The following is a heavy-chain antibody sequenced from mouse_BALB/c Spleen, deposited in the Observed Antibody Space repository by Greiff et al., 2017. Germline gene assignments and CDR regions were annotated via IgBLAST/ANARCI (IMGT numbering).Heavy chain of an antibody. V-gene: IGHV1-87*01. CDR2: IYPGGGYT. J-gene: IGHJ3*01. CDR3: ARGDSSGYGAY. D-gene: IGHD3-2*01. CDR1: GYTFTSYW. Sequence: SGAELARPGASVKLSCKASGYTFTSYWMQWVKQRPGQGLEWIGAIYPGGGYTNYNEKFKGKATLTADTSSSTAYMQLSSLTSEDSAIYYCARGDSSGYGAYWGQGTLVTVSA.